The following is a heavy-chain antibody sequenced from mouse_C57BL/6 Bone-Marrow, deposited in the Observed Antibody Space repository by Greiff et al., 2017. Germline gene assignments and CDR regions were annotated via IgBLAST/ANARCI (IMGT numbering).Heavy chain of an antibody. CDR2: IRSKCNNYAS. CDR3: VGQELLLGDY. V-gene: IGHV10-1*01. Sequence: EVQLVESGGGLVQPKGSLKLSCAASGFSFNTYAMNWVRQAPGSGLEWVARIRSKCNNYASYYADSVKDRFTISRDDSERMLYLQMNNLKTEDTAMYYCVGQELLLGDYWGQGTTLTVSS. J-gene: IGHJ2*01. CDR1: GFSFNTYA. D-gene: IGHD2-12*01.